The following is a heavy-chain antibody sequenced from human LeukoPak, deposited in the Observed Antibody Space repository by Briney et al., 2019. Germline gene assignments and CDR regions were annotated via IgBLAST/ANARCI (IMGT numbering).Heavy chain of an antibody. CDR1: GLTFSSYG. Sequence: GGSLRLSCAASGLTFSSYGMYWGRHAPGKGLVWVSRINTDGSSTTYADSVKGRFTISRDNAKNTVYLQMNSLRAEDTAVYYCARVLAVAGTGAFDIWGQGTMVTVSS. V-gene: IGHV3-74*01. D-gene: IGHD6-19*01. CDR2: INTDGSST. J-gene: IGHJ3*02. CDR3: ARVLAVAGTGAFDI.